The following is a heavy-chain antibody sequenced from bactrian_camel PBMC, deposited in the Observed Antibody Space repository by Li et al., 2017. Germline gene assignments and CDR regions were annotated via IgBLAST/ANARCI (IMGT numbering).Heavy chain of an antibody. CDR2: ISHDGGST. CDR1: GSTFSSAA. CDR3: ATYIYVAGDNNY. Sequence: VQLVESGGGLVQPGGSLRLSCAASGSTFSSAAMSWVRQAPGKGLEWVSHISHDGGSTYYADSVKGRFTISRDDAKSTVYLQMNSLKTEDTAVYYCATYIYVAGDNNYWGQGTQVTVS. V-gene: IGHV3S35*01. D-gene: IGHD2*01. J-gene: IGHJ4*01.